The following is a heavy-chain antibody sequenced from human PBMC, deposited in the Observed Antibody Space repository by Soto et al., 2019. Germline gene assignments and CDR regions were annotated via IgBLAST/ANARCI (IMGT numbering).Heavy chain of an antibody. CDR2: ITTSSAYI. Sequence: GWSLRLSCAASGFTFSSFTMHWVRQAPGKGLQWVSSITTSSAYIYYADSVNGRFTISRDNAKNSLYLQMNSLGADDSAVYYCARERWERNWFDHWGPGTLVTVSS. CDR1: GFTFSSFT. D-gene: IGHD1-26*01. J-gene: IGHJ5*02. V-gene: IGHV3-21*01. CDR3: ARERWERNWFDH.